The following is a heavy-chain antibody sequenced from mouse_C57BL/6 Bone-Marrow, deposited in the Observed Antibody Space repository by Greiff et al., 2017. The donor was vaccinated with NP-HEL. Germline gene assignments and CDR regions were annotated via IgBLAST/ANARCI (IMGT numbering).Heavy chain of an antibody. CDR3: AREGGLGPYYYAMDY. CDR2: IHPNSGST. V-gene: IGHV1-64*01. D-gene: IGHD4-1*01. J-gene: IGHJ4*01. CDR1: GYTFTSYW. Sequence: VQLQQSGAELVKPGASVKLSCKASGYTFTSYWMHWVKQRPGQGLEWIGMIHPNSGSTNYNEKFKSKATLTVDKSSSTAYMQLSSLTSEDSAVYYCAREGGLGPYYYAMDYWGQGTSVTVSS.